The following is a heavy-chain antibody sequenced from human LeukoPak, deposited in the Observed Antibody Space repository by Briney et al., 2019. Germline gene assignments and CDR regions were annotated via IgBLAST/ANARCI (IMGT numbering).Heavy chain of an antibody. CDR1: SYTFTRYG. J-gene: IGHJ3*02. V-gene: IGHV1-18*01. CDR2: ISGSNGST. CDR3: AKGTYCTSGRCYLDPIDAFDI. D-gene: IGHD2-15*01. Sequence: ASVKVSCKASSYTFTRYGISWVRQAPGQGLEWMGWISGSNGSTNYAQKFQGRVSMTADTSTSTAYMELRSLRSDDTAVYYCAKGTYCTSGRCYLDPIDAFDIWGQGTMVAVSS.